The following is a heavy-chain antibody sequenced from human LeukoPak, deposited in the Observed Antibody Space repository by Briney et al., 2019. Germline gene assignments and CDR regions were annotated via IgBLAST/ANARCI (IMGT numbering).Heavy chain of an antibody. CDR1: GYTFTSYG. V-gene: IGHV1-18*01. Sequence: ASVKVSCKASGYTFTSYGISWVRQAPGQGLEWMGWISAYNGNTNYAQKLQGRVTMTTDTSTSTAYMELRSLRSDDTAVYYCARDPHTSFSSGWRAHNWGQGTMVTVSS. CDR2: ISAYNGNT. CDR3: ARDPHTSFSSGWRAHN. J-gene: IGHJ3*02. D-gene: IGHD6-19*01.